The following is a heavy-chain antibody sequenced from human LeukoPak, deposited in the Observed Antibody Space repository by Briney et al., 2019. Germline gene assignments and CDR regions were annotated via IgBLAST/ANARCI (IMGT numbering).Heavy chain of an antibody. CDR1: GFTFSSYG. V-gene: IGHV3-30*18. Sequence: GGSLRLSCAASGFTFSSYGMHWVRQALGKGLEWVAVISYDGSNKYYADSVKGRFTISRDNSKNTLYLQMNSLRAEDTAIYYCAKPPTYSSSWYGMDVWGQGTTVTVSS. D-gene: IGHD6-13*01. J-gene: IGHJ6*02. CDR2: ISYDGSNK. CDR3: AKPPTYSSSWYGMDV.